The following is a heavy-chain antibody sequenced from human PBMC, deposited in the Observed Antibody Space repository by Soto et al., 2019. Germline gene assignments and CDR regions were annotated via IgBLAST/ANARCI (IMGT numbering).Heavy chain of an antibody. CDR1: GFTVSSNY. D-gene: IGHD3-3*01. Sequence: GGSLRLSCAASGFTVSSNYMSWVRQAPGKGLERVSVIYSGGITYYADSVKGRFTISRDNSKNTLYLQMNSLRAEDTALYYCARDLRFLEWLPQFDYWGQGTLVTVSS. J-gene: IGHJ4*02. CDR3: ARDLRFLEWLPQFDY. V-gene: IGHV3-66*01. CDR2: IYSGGIT.